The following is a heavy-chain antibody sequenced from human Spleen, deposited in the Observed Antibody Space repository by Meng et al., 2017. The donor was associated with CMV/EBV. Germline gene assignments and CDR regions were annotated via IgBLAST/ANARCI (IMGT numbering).Heavy chain of an antibody. V-gene: IGHV3-52*01. CDR2: IKCDGSEK. Sequence: GESLKISCAASGFTFSSSWMHWVCQAPEKGLEWVADIKCDGSEKYYVDSVKGRLTISRDNAKNSLYLQVTSLRAEDMTVYYCVRGGDYRYHFDYWGQGTLVTVSS. D-gene: IGHD2-21*02. J-gene: IGHJ4*02. CDR3: VRGGDYRYHFDY. CDR1: GFTFSSSW.